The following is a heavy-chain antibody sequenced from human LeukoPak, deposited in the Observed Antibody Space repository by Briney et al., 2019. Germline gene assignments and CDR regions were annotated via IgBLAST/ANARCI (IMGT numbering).Heavy chain of an antibody. Sequence: SETLSLTCTVSPGSISSSRYYWGWIRQPPGKGLEWIGSIYYSGSTYYNPSLKSRVTISVDTSKNQFSLKLSSVTAADTAVYYCATARGVIIRIDYWGQGTLVTVSS. CDR1: PGSISSSRYY. CDR2: IYYSGST. J-gene: IGHJ4*02. D-gene: IGHD3-10*01. V-gene: IGHV4-39*07. CDR3: ATARGVIIRIDY.